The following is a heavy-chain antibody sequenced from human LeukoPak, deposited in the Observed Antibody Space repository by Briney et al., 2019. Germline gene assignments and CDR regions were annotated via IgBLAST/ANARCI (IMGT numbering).Heavy chain of an antibody. J-gene: IGHJ4*02. CDR3: ARWYCSGGSCYFDY. V-gene: IGHV5-10-1*01. CDR2: IDPNDSYS. CDR1: GYSFSSYW. D-gene: IGHD2-15*01. Sequence: GESLKISCKGSGYSFSSYWISWVRQMSGRGLVWMGRIDPNDSYSKYRPSFQGHVTFSADKSISTAYLQWSSLEASDTAMYYCARWYCSGGSCYFDYWGQGTLVTVSS.